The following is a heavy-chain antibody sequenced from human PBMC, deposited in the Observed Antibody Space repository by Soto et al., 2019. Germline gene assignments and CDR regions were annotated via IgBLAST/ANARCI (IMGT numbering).Heavy chain of an antibody. CDR1: GYTFTSYY. J-gene: IGHJ6*02. V-gene: IGHV1-46*01. CDR2: INPSGGST. CDR3: ARDQNYGSFVRRQYYGMDV. D-gene: IGHD3-10*01. Sequence: QVQLVQSGAEVKKPGASVKVSCKASGYTFTSYYMHWVRQAPGHGLEWMGIINPSGGSTSYAQKFQGRVSMTRDTSTSTVYMELSSLGSEDTAVYYCARDQNYGSFVRRQYYGMDVWGQGTTVTVSS.